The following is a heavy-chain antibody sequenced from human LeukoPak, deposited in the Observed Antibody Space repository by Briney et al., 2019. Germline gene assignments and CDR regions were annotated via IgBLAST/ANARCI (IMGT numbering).Heavy chain of an antibody. CDR3: ARGPDYYDSSGYAKFDY. CDR2: ISYDGSNK. V-gene: IGHV3-30*04. CDR1: GFTFSSYA. D-gene: IGHD3-22*01. Sequence: PGGSLRLSCAASGFTFSSYAMHWVRQAPGKGREWVAVISYDGSNKYYADSVKGRFTISRDNSKNTLYLQMNSLRAEDTAVYYCARGPDYYDSSGYAKFDYWGQGTLVTVSS. J-gene: IGHJ4*02.